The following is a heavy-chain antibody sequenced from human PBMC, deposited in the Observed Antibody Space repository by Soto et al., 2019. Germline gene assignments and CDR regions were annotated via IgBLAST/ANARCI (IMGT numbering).Heavy chain of an antibody. CDR1: GGSISSSNW. V-gene: IGHV4-4*02. CDR2: IYHSGST. D-gene: IGHD1-26*01. CDR3: ARVSGSYYYGMDV. Sequence: QVQLQESGPGLVKPSGTLSLTCAVSGGSISSSNWWSWVRQPPGKGLEWIGEIYHSGSTNFNPPLKSRVTIPVDKSKNQFSLKLSSLTAADTAVYYCARVSGSYYYGMDVWGQGTTVTVSS. J-gene: IGHJ6*02.